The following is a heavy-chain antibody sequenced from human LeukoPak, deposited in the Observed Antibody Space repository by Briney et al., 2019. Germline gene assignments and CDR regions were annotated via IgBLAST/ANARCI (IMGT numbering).Heavy chain of an antibody. J-gene: IGHJ4*02. Sequence: GGSLRLSCAASGFTFSDYNMRWIRQAPGKGLEWVSSISRSGSTKYYADSVKGRFTISRDNAKNSLFLQMNSLRAEDTAVYYCARAFQSLGGLSLPDYWGQGTLVTVSS. CDR2: ISRSGSTK. V-gene: IGHV3-11*01. CDR3: ARAFQSLGGLSLPDY. D-gene: IGHD3-16*02. CDR1: GFTFSDYN.